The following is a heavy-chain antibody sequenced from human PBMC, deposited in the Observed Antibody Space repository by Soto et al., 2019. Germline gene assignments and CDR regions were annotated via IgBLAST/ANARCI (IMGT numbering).Heavy chain of an antibody. CDR1: GFTFNEYG. Sequence: EVQLVESGGGLVQPGRSLRLSCAASGFTFNEYGMHWVRQAPGKGMEWISGISWNSGSIFYADSVKGRFTISRDNTKNLLYLQMNSLRGEDTAFYYCAKAKSIAARPFDYWGQGILFTVSS. CDR3: AKAKSIAARPFDY. D-gene: IGHD6-6*01. CDR2: ISWNSGSI. J-gene: IGHJ4*02. V-gene: IGHV3-9*01.